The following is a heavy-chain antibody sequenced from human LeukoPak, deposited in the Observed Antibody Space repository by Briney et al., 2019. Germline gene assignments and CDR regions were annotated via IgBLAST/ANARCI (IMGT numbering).Heavy chain of an antibody. V-gene: IGHV3-21*01. J-gene: IGHJ4*02. CDR3: ARGAGKPTYYDILTAPPRY. CDR2: ISSSSSYI. CDR1: GFTFSSYS. Sequence: GGSLRLSCAASGFTFSSYSMNWVRQAPGKGLEWVSSISSSSSYIYYADSVKGRFTISRDNAKNSLYLQMNSLRAEDTAVYYCARGAGKPTYYDILTAPPRYWGQGTLVTVSS. D-gene: IGHD3-9*01.